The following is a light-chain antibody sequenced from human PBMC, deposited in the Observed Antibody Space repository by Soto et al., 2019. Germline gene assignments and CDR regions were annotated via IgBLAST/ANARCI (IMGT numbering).Light chain of an antibody. CDR1: QSVSGY. CDR2: EAS. Sequence: ETVLTQSPATLSLSPGERATLSCRASQSVSGYLVWYQQKPGQAPRLLIYEASTRATGIPARFSGSGTGTDFTLTINSLEPEDFAVYFCHQRSYWPWTFGQGTKVDIK. V-gene: IGKV3-11*01. J-gene: IGKJ1*01. CDR3: HQRSYWPWT.